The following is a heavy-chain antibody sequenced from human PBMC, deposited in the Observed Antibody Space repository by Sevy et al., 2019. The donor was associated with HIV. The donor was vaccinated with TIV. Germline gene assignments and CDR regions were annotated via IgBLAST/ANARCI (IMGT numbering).Heavy chain of an antibody. Sequence: SETLSLTCTVSGGSISSGNYYWSWIRQPPGMGLEWIGYIYYSGSTYYNPSLKSRVTISVDTSKNQFSLKLSSVTAAETAVDYGASGFEYAFWSGSYVWGAAGMDVWGQGTTVTVSS. D-gene: IGHD3-3*01. CDR2: IYYSGST. CDR3: ASGFEYAFWSGSYVWGAAGMDV. CDR1: GGSISSGNYY. V-gene: IGHV4-30-4*01. J-gene: IGHJ6*02.